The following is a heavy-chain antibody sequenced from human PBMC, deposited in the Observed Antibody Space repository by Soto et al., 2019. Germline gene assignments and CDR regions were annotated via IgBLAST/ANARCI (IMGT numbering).Heavy chain of an antibody. CDR2: ISDSVSTI. D-gene: IGHD5-18*01. CDR1: GFTFSTFS. J-gene: IGHJ4*02. CDR3: ARVRGAYNYGYVDY. V-gene: IGHV3-48*02. Sequence: GGSLRLSCAASGFTFSTFSMNWVRQAPGEGLEWVSFISDSVSTIYSADSVKGRFTISRDNAKNSLYLQMNSLRDEDTAVYYCARVRGAYNYGYVDYWGQGTLVTVSS.